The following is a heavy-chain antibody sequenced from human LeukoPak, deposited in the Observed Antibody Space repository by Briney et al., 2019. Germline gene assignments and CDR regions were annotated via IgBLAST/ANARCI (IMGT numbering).Heavy chain of an antibody. CDR3: ARLTTVTTYDYYYYMDV. J-gene: IGHJ6*03. Sequence: GASVKVSCKASGYTFTGYYMHWVRQAPGQGLEWMGRINPNSGGTNYAQKFQGRVTMTRDTSISTAYMELSRLRSDDTAVYYCARLTTVTTYDYYYYMDVWGKGTTVTVSS. V-gene: IGHV1-2*06. CDR2: INPNSGGT. D-gene: IGHD4-17*01. CDR1: GYTFTGYY.